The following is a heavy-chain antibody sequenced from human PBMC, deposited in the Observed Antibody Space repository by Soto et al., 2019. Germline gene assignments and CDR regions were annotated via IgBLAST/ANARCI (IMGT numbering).Heavy chain of an antibody. D-gene: IGHD6-13*01. CDR3: ARDNEAAGGFDY. J-gene: IGHJ4*02. CDR2: IYYSGST. Sequence: PSETLSLTCTVSGGSISSGGYYWSWIRQHPGKGLEWIGYIYYSGSTYYNPSLKSRVTISVDTSKNQFSLKLSSVTAADTAVYYCARDNEAAGGFDYWGQGTLVTVSS. CDR1: GGSISSGGYY. V-gene: IGHV4-31*03.